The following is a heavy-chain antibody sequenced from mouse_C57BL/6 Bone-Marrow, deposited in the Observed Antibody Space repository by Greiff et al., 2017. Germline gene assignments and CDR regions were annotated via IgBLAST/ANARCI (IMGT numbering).Heavy chain of an antibody. V-gene: IGHV1-26*01. CDR3: ARVVSDWYFDV. J-gene: IGHJ1*03. D-gene: IGHD1-1*01. CDR1: GYTFTDYY. CDR2: INPNNGGT. Sequence: VQLQQSGPELVKPGASVKISCKASGYTFTDYYMNWVKQSHGKSLEWIGDINPNNGGTSYNQKFKGKATLTVDKSSSTAYMDLRSLTSEDSAVYYCARVVSDWYFDVWGTGTTVTVSS.